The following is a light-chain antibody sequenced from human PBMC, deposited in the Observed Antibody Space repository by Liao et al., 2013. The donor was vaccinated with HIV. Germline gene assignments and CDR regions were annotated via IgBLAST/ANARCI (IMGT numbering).Light chain of an antibody. CDR3: QVWDSSSDLCWV. CDR2: YDR. J-gene: IGLJ3*02. CDR1: NIGSKS. Sequence: SYELTQPPSVSVAPGKTATVTCGGSNIGSKSVHWYQQKPGQAPLLVIYYDRDRPSGIPERFSGSNSGHTATLNISRVEAGDEADYYCQVWDSSSDLCWVFGGGTKLTVL. V-gene: IGLV3-21*04.